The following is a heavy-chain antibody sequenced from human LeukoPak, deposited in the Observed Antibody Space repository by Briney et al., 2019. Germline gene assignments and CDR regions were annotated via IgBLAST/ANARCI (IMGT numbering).Heavy chain of an antibody. CDR1: VFTFSSYA. J-gene: IGHJ3*02. CDR3: AKGKMAPADAFHI. CDR2: ISGSGGST. D-gene: IGHD5-24*01. Sequence: VGSLRLSCAASVFTFSSYAMSWVRQAPGKGLEWVSAISGSGGSTYYADSVKGRFTISRDNSKNTLYLQMNSLRAEDTAVYYCAKGKMAPADAFHIWAQGTMVTVSS. V-gene: IGHV3-23*01.